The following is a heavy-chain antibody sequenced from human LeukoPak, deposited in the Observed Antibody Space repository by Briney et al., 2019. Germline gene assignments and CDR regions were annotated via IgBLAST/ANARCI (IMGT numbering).Heavy chain of an antibody. V-gene: IGHV3-7*01. CDR3: AREAPKGPGIAAAGTIGY. J-gene: IGHJ4*02. Sequence: SGGSLRLSCAASGFTFSSYWMTWVRQAPGKGLEWVANINQDGSEKYFEDSVKGRFTISRDNAKNSLYLQLNTLRVEDTAVYYCAREAPKGPGIAAAGTIGYWGQGTLVTVSS. CDR1: GFTFSSYW. D-gene: IGHD6-13*01. CDR2: INQDGSEK.